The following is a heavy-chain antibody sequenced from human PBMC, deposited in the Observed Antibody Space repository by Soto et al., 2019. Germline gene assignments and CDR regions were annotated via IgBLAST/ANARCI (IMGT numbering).Heavy chain of an antibody. CDR2: ISGSGADT. Sequence: GGSLRLSCAASGFTFRSYAMSWVRQAPGTGLEWVSAISGSGADTYYPNSVKGRVTISRDNSKNTLYLQINSLRAEDTAIYYCAKGGLLPRANRWFWGQGTLVTVSS. V-gene: IGHV3-23*01. D-gene: IGHD2-2*01. CDR3: AKGGLLPRANRWF. CDR1: GFTFRSYA. J-gene: IGHJ4*02.